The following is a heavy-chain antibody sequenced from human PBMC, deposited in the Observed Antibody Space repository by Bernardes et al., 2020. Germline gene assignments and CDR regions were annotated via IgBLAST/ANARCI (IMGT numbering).Heavy chain of an antibody. J-gene: IGHJ5*02. CDR2: IKGDVSST. CDR1: GFTFTNYW. CDR3: TKSDWFDP. Sequence: GGSLRLSCAASGFTFTNYWMHWVRQAPGKVLVWVSRIKGDVSSTSYADSVRGRFTISRDNAKNTLYLQMNSLSAEDAAVYYCTKSDWFDPWGQGTLVTV. V-gene: IGHV3-74*01.